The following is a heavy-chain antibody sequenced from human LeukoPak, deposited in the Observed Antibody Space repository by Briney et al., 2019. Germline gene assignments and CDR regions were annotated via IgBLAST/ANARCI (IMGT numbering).Heavy chain of an antibody. CDR1: GFTFRNYG. CDR2: IWYDGSNK. Sequence: GRSLRLSCAASGFTFRNYGMYWVRQAPGKGLEWVAIIWYDGSNKYYGDSVKGRFTISRDNSKNTLYLQMNSLEFEDTAVYFCARQTGIFPRGGMDVWGQGTTVTVSS. J-gene: IGHJ6*02. D-gene: IGHD7-27*01. V-gene: IGHV3-33*01. CDR3: ARQTGIFPRGGMDV.